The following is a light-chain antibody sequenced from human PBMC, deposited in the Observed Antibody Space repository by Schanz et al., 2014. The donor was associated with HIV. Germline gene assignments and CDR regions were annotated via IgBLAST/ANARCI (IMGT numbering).Light chain of an antibody. CDR1: QNIGSY. CDR2: AAS. J-gene: IGKJ4*01. V-gene: IGKV1-27*01. CDR3: QQYNNYPLS. Sequence: DIQMTQSPSSLSASVGDRVTITCRAGQNIGSYLNWYQQKPGKVPKLLIYAASTLQSGVPSRFSGSGSGTDFTLTISRLQPEDVATYYCQQYNNYPLSFGGGTKVEIK.